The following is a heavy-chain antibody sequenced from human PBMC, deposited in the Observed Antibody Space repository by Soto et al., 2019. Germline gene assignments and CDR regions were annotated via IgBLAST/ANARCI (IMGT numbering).Heavy chain of an antibody. CDR3: TREGSSSGWYFFFYYFDY. V-gene: IGHV3-49*03. CDR2: IRSKAYGGTT. Sequence: GGSLRLSCTASGFTFGDYAMSWFRQAPGKGLEWVGFIRSKAYGGTTEYAASVKGRFTISRDDSKSIAYLQMNSLKTEDTAVYYCTREGSSSGWYFFFYYFDYWGQGTLVTVSS. J-gene: IGHJ4*02. CDR1: GFTFGDYA. D-gene: IGHD6-19*01.